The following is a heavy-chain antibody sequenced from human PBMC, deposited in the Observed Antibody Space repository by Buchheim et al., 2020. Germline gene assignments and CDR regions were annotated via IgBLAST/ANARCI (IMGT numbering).Heavy chain of an antibody. D-gene: IGHD3-22*01. CDR2: ISPSGGT. Sequence: QVQLQESGPGLVKPSQTLSLTCTVSGASISSDNYYYNWIRQPAGKGLEWIGRISPSGGTDYNPPLKSRVTMSLDTPKNQFSLKLDSVTAADTAVYYCARYGADSSGFYYFNFDYWGQGTL. J-gene: IGHJ4*02. V-gene: IGHV4-61*02. CDR3: ARYGADSSGFYYFNFDY. CDR1: GASISSDNYY.